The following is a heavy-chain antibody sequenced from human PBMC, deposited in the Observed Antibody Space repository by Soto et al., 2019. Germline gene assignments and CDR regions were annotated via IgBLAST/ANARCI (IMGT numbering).Heavy chain of an antibody. V-gene: IGHV3-64*01. CDR3: ARVFYYDSSGYYYALDY. CDR2: ISSNGGST. J-gene: IGHJ4*02. D-gene: IGHD3-22*01. CDR1: GFTFSSYA. Sequence: GGSLRVSCAASGFTFSSYAMHWVRQAPGKGLEYVSAISSNGGSTYYANSVKGRFTISRDNSKNTLYLQMGSLRAEDMAVYYCARVFYYDSSGYYYALDYWGQGT.